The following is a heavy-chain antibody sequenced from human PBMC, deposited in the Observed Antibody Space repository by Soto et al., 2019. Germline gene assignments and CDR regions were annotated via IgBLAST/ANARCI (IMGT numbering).Heavy chain of an antibody. J-gene: IGHJ3*01. CDR2: ISGSGGST. CDR3: AKRSYIVVMVYVRYFGWVPERPGAFDS. D-gene: IGHD2-8*01. CDR1: GFTFSSYA. Sequence: GGSLRLSCAASGFTFSSYAMSWVRQAPGKGLEWVSAISGSGGSTYYADSVKGRFTISRDNAKNTLYLQMNSLRAEDTAVYYCAKRSYIVVMVYVRYFGWVPERPGAFDSWGQGTRVPVPS. V-gene: IGHV3-23*01.